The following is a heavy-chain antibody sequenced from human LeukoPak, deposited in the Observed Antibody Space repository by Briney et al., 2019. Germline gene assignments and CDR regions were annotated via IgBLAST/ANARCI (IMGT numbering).Heavy chain of an antibody. Sequence: SETLSLTCAVSGYSISSGYYWGWIRQPPGKGLEWIGSIYHSGSTYYNPSLKSRVTISVDTSKNLFSLKLSSVTAADTAVYYCATLIVVVPAAKGYYFDYWGQGTLVTVSS. V-gene: IGHV4-38-2*01. CDR3: ATLIVVVPAAKGYYFDY. CDR2: IYHSGST. J-gene: IGHJ4*02. CDR1: GYSISSGYY. D-gene: IGHD2-2*01.